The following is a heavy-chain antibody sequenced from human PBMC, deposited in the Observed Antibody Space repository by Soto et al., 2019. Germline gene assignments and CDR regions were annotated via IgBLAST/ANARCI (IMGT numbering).Heavy chain of an antibody. D-gene: IGHD2-8*01. J-gene: IGHJ6*02. V-gene: IGHV3-15*07. CDR1: GFTFSHAW. CDR3: AAMGHCSNGVCSYYYYGMDV. CDR2: IKSKIDGGTS. Sequence: EVQLVESGGGLVKPGGSLRLSFGASGFTFSHAWMNWVRQAPGKGLEWVGRIKSKIDGGTSDYAAPVKGRFSISRDDSKDTLFLQMNSLKTEDTAVYFCAAMGHCSNGVCSYYYYGMDVWGLGTTVTVSS.